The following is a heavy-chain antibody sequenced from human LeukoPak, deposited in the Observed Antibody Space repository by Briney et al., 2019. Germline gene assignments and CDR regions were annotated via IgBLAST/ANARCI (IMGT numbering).Heavy chain of an antibody. V-gene: IGHV4-38-2*01. Sequence: SETPSLTCDVSGHSIRSGSYWGWIWQPPGKGLEWIGSIYHSGNTYYNSSLKSRLIISVDTSKNQISLKLSSVAAAGTAIYYCARGRGGSGDRVIFDIWGQGTLVTISS. CDR3: ARGRGGSGDRVIFDI. CDR2: IYHSGNT. D-gene: IGHD1-26*01. CDR1: GHSIRSGSY. J-gene: IGHJ4*02.